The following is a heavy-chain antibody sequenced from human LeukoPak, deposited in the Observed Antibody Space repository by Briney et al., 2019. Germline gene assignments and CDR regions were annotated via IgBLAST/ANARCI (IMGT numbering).Heavy chain of an antibody. Sequence: PGGSLRLSCSASGFSFTSYAMNWVRQAPGEGLEWVSSITTGSSYIYYADSVRGRFSVSRDNAKNSLYLEMNSLRAEDTAVYYCARVEATTARSYYYYYMDVWGKGTTVTVSS. V-gene: IGHV3-21*06. CDR3: ARVEATTARSYYYYYMDV. D-gene: IGHD1-1*01. CDR2: ITTGSSYI. J-gene: IGHJ6*03. CDR1: GFSFTSYA.